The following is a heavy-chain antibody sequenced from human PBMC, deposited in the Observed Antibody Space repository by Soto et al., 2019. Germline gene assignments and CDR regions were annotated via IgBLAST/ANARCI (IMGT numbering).Heavy chain of an antibody. CDR3: AKDRGYSSGWYVAYYYGMDV. D-gene: IGHD6-19*01. Sequence: HPGGSLRLSCAASGFTFSSYAMSWVRQAPGKGLEWVSAISGSGGSTYYADSVKGRFTISRDNSKNKLYLQMNSLRAEDTAVYYCAKDRGYSSGWYVAYYYGMDVWGQGTTVTVSS. J-gene: IGHJ6*02. CDR1: GFTFSSYA. CDR2: ISGSGGST. V-gene: IGHV3-23*01.